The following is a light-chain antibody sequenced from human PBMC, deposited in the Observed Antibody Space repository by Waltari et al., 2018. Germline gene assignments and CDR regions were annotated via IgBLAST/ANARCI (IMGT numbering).Light chain of an antibody. J-gene: IGLJ2*01. CDR3: SSYTESGARV. CDR2: EVF. Sequence: QSGLTQPASVSGPPGQSITISCTGTSNDVGTYTNVSWYQHHPDRAPLLLIYEVFNRPSGISTRFSGSKSAHTASLTISGLLAEDEAVYYCSSYTESGARVFGGGTKVTV. V-gene: IGLV2-14*01. CDR1: SNDVGTYTN.